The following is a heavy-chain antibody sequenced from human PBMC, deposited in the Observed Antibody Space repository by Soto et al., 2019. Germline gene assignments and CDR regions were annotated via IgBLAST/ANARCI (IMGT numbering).Heavy chain of an antibody. D-gene: IGHD6-13*01. CDR1: GGSISTYS. Sequence: SETLSLTCSVSGGSISTYSWSWIRQPAGKGLEWIGRIYRSGGTNFNPSLMRRVSMSVDTSKNQFSLKLSSGVAADTAVYYCARGAAAGVDYGMDVWGQGPTVTVSS. CDR3: ARGAAAGVDYGMDV. V-gene: IGHV4-4*07. CDR2: IYRSGGT. J-gene: IGHJ6*02.